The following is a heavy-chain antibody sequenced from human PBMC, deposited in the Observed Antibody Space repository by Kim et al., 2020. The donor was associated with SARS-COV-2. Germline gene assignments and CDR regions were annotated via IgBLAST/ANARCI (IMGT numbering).Heavy chain of an antibody. V-gene: IGHV3-49*03. D-gene: IGHD6-13*01. CDR2: IRSKAYGGTT. CDR1: GFTFGDYA. J-gene: IGHJ4*02. Sequence: GGSLRLSCTASGFTFGDYAMSLFRQAPGKGLLWVGFIRSKAYGGTTEYAASVKDRFTISRDDSKSIAYLQMNSLKTEDTAVYYCTRDGIAAAHGDWGQGTLVTVSS. CDR3: TRDGIAAAHGD.